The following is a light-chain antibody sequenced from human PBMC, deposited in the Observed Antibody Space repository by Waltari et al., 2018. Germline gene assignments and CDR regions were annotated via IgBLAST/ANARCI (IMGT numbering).Light chain of an antibody. V-gene: IGKV3-15*01. CDR1: QSVSSD. Sequence: ETVMTQSPPTLSVSPGERATLPCRASQSVSSDLAWYQQKPGQAPRPLIYGASTRATGIPGRFSGRGSGTEFTLTISSLQSEDFAVYYCQQYNNWPLTFGGGTKVEI. CDR3: QQYNNWPLT. CDR2: GAS. J-gene: IGKJ4*01.